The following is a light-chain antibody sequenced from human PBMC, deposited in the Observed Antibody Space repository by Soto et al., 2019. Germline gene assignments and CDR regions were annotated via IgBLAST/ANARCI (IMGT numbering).Light chain of an antibody. Sequence: DIVMTQSPLSLPVTPGEPASISCRSSQSLLHSNGYNYLDWYLQKPGQSPQLLIYLGSNRASGVPDRFSGSGSRTDFTLKISRVEAEDVGVYYCMQALQTLLTFGGGSKVEIK. J-gene: IGKJ4*01. V-gene: IGKV2-28*01. CDR1: QSLLHSNGYNY. CDR2: LGS. CDR3: MQALQTLLT.